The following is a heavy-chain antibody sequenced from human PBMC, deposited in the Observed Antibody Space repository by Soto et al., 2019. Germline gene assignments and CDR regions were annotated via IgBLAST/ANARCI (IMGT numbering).Heavy chain of an antibody. V-gene: IGHV3-21*01. CDR2: ISSSSSYI. CDR1: GFTFSSYS. CDR3: AIHGLTDAFDI. J-gene: IGHJ3*02. Sequence: GGSLRLSCAASGFTFSSYSMNWVRQAPGKGLEWVSSISSSSSYIYYADSVKGRFTISRDNAKNPLYLQMNSLRAEDTAVYYCAIHGLTDAFDIWGQGTMVTVSS.